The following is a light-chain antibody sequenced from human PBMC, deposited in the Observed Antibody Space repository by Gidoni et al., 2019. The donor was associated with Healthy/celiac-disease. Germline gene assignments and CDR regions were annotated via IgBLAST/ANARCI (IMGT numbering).Light chain of an antibody. CDR1: QSVSSY. J-gene: IGKJ5*01. V-gene: IGKV3-11*01. CDR2: DAS. CDR3: QQRSNWPPAIT. Sequence: EIVLTQSPATLSLSPGERATLACRASQSVSSYLAWSQQKPGQAPRLLIYDASNRATGIPARFSGSGSGTDFTLTISSLEPEDFAVDYCQQRSNWPPAITFGQGTRLEIK.